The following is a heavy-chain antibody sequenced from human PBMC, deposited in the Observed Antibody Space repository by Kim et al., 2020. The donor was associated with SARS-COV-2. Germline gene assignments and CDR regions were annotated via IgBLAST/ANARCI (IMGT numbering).Heavy chain of an antibody. CDR3: AKMVWGYYYSPMDV. V-gene: IGHV3-30*18. CDR2: ISYDGSNT. D-gene: IGHD3-10*01. CDR1: GFTFSTYG. J-gene: IGHJ6*02. Sequence: GGSLRLSCAASGFTFSTYGMHWVRQAPGKGLEWVAVISYDGSNTYYADSVKGRFTISRDSSKNTLDLQMNSLRTEDTAVYYCAKMVWGYYYSPMDVWGEGTTVSVP.